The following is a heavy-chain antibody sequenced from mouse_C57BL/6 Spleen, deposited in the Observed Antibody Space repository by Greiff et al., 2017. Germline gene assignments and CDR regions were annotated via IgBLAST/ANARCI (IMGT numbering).Heavy chain of an antibody. D-gene: IGHD2-1*01. CDR1: GFTFSSYA. CDR3: TRDGNYAMDY. Sequence: EVKLEESGEGLVKPGGSLKLSCAASGFTFSSYAMSWVRQTPEKRLEWVAYISSGGDYIYYADTVKGRFTISRDNARNTLYLQMSSLKSEDTARYYYTRDGNYAMDYWGQGTSVTVSS. J-gene: IGHJ4*01. CDR2: ISSGGDYI. V-gene: IGHV5-9-1*02.